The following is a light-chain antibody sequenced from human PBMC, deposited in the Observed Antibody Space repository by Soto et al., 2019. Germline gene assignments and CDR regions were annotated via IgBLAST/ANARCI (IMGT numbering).Light chain of an antibody. J-gene: IGKJ1*01. V-gene: IGKV3-20*01. CDR2: GAS. Sequence: EVVLTQSPGTLSLSPGERATHSCRDSQSVSGNFLAWYQQKPGQPPRLLIYGASIRATGIPDRFSGSGSGTDFTLTISRLAPEDFAVYYCQQYGNSLKTFGQGTKVDIK. CDR1: QSVSGNF. CDR3: QQYGNSLKT.